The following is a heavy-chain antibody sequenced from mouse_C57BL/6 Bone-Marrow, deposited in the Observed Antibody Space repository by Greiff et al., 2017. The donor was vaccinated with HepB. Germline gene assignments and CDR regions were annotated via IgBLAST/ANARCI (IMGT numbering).Heavy chain of an antibody. V-gene: IGHV5-12*01. CDR1: GFTFSDYY. Sequence: EVKLVESGGGLVQPGGSLKLSCAASGFTFSDYYMYWVRQTPEKRLERVAYISNGGGSTYYPDTVKGRFTISRDNAKNTLYLQMSRLKSEDTAMYYCARWTGTRGVFAYWGQGTLVTVSA. CDR3: ARWTGTRGVFAY. J-gene: IGHJ3*01. D-gene: IGHD4-1*01. CDR2: ISNGGGST.